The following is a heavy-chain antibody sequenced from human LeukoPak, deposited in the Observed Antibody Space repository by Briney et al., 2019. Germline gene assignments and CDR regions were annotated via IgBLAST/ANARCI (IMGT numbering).Heavy chain of an antibody. CDR2: INHSRST. V-gene: IGHV4-34*01. CDR3: ARARPISIFGVVIIRRGGGPRYYFDY. D-gene: IGHD3-3*02. J-gene: IGHJ4*02. CDR1: GGSFSGYY. Sequence: SETLSLTCAVYGGSFSGYYWSWIRQPPGKGLEWIGEINHSRSTNYNPSLKSRVTILVDTSKNQFSLKLSSVTAAETAVFYCARARPISIFGVVIIRRGGGPRYYFDYWGQGTLVTVSS.